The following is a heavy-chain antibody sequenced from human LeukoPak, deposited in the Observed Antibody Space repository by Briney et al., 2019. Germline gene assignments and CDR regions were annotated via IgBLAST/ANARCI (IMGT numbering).Heavy chain of an antibody. CDR2: ISGSGGST. D-gene: IGHD3-10*01. CDR3: AKDVWFGEARATFDY. J-gene: IGHJ4*02. CDR1: GFTFSSYA. Sequence: GGSLRLSCAASGFTFSSYAMSWVRQAPGKGLEWVSAISGSGGSTYYADSVKGRFTISRDNSKNTLYLQMNSLRAEDTAVYYCAKDVWFGEARATFDYWGQGTLVTVSS. V-gene: IGHV3-23*01.